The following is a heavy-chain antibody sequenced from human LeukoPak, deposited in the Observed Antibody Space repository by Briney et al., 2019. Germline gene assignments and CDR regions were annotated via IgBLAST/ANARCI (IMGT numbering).Heavy chain of an antibody. Sequence: PSGTLSLTCAISGASISSTNWWIWVRQPPGKGLEWIGEMYLSGTTHSNPSVKSRVTISIDKSKNQFFLNLSSVTAADTAVYYCAGLVGRYSSGLYYYYFDYWGQGTLVTVSS. J-gene: IGHJ4*02. CDR2: MYLSGTT. D-gene: IGHD3-22*01. CDR1: GASISSTNW. CDR3: AGLVGRYSSGLYYYYFDY. V-gene: IGHV4-4*02.